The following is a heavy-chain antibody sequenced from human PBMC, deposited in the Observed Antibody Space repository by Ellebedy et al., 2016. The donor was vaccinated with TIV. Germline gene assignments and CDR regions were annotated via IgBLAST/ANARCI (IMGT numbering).Heavy chain of an antibody. CDR1: GGSMYTGPYY. CDR2: LYHSGSI. CDR3: ARGHTYCRGDNCRHPLSTAFDI. D-gene: IGHD2-21*01. Sequence: MPSETLSLTCTISGGSMYTGPYYWGWLRQPPGKGLEWIGSLYHSGSIYYNQSLRSRVTISADTSKNQFSLRLSSVTAADTGLYYCARGHTYCRGDNCRHPLSTAFDIWGQGTMVTVSS. J-gene: IGHJ3*02. V-gene: IGHV4-39*01.